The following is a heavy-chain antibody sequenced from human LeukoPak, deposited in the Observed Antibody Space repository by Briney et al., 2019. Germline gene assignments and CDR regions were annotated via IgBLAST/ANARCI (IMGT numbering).Heavy chain of an antibody. Sequence: SETLFLTCSVSGGSVTTGTYHWAWIRQPPGKGLEGIGSVYFDGGTHYNRSLQSRAAISVDTSKNQFSLKLSSVTAADTAVYYCARDRHDYGDSGHWYFDLWGRGTLVTVSS. CDR3: ARDRHDYGDSGHWYFDL. V-gene: IGHV4-39*07. D-gene: IGHD4-17*01. J-gene: IGHJ2*01. CDR2: VYFDGGT. CDR1: GGSVTTGTYH.